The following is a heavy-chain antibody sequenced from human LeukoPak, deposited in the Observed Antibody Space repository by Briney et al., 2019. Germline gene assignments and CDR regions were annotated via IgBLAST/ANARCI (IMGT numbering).Heavy chain of an antibody. CDR2: IRYDGSNK. J-gene: IGHJ6*03. CDR1: GFTFSSYG. Sequence: PGGSLRLSCEASGFTFSSYGMHWVRQAPGKGLEWVAFIRYDGSNKYYADSVKGRFTISRDNSKNTLYLQMNSLRAKDTAVYYCAKDEYYGDPRGLYYYYMDVWGKGTTVTISS. D-gene: IGHD4-17*01. CDR3: AKDEYYGDPRGLYYYYMDV. V-gene: IGHV3-30*02.